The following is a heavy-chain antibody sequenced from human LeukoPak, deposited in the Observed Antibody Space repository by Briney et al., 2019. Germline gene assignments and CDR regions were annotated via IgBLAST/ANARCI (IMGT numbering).Heavy chain of an antibody. Sequence: ASVKVSCKASGGTFSSYAISWVRQAPRQGLEWMGGIIPIFGTANYAQKFQGRVTITADESTSTAYMELSSLRSEDTAVYYCARMGDDYSGDYWGQGTLVTVSS. CDR2: IIPIFGTA. CDR3: ARMGDDYSGDY. D-gene: IGHD2-21*02. J-gene: IGHJ4*02. V-gene: IGHV1-69*13. CDR1: GGTFSSYA.